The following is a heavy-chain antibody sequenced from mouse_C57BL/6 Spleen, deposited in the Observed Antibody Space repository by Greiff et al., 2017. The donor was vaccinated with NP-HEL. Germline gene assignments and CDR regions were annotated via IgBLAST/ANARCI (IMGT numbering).Heavy chain of an antibody. CDR2: IFPGSGST. CDR1: GYTFTDYY. D-gene: IGHD1-1*01. CDR3: ARDSPDGSSRGWFAY. V-gene: IGHV1-75*01. J-gene: IGHJ3*01. Sequence: QVQLQQSGPELVKPGASVKISCKASGYTFTDYYINWVKQRPGQGLEWIGWIFPGSGSTYYNEKFKGKATFTVDKSSSTAYMLLSSLTSEDSAVYFCARDSPDGSSRGWFAYWGQGTLVTVSA.